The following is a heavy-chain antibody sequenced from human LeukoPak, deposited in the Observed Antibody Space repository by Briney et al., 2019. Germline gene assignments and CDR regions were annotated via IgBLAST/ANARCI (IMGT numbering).Heavy chain of an antibody. J-gene: IGHJ4*02. CDR2: INHSGST. Sequence: KPSETLSLTCAVYGGSLSGYYWSWIRQPPGKGLEWIGEINHSGSTNYNPPLKSRVTISVDTSKNQFSLKLSSVTAADTAVYYCARVEAAAGKFDYWGQGTLVTVSS. CDR3: ARVEAAAGKFDY. CDR1: GGSLSGYY. D-gene: IGHD6-13*01. V-gene: IGHV4-34*01.